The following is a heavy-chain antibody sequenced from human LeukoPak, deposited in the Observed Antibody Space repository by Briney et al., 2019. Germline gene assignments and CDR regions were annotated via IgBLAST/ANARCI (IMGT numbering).Heavy chain of an antibody. CDR1: GGVFTTYA. D-gene: IGHD2-2*01. J-gene: IGHJ4*02. V-gene: IGHV1-46*01. CDR3: ARDRSQVPAATTDGPGFYYFDY. Sequence: ASVKVSCKASGGVFTTYAISWVRQAPGQGLEWMGIINPSGGSTSYAQKFQGRVTMTRDTSTSTVYMELSSLRSEDTAVYYCARDRSQVPAATTDGPGFYYFDYWGQGTLVTVSS. CDR2: INPSGGST.